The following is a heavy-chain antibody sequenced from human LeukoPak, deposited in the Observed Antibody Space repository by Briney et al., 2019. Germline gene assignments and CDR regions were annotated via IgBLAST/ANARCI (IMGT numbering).Heavy chain of an antibody. D-gene: IGHD5-18*01. J-gene: IGHJ4*01. CDR3: ARTDTRLCDY. V-gene: IGHV4-59*01. CDR1: GGSISRYY. Sequence: PSETLSLTCTVSGGSISRYYWSWLRQPPGRGLEWIGYIYYTGSTNYNPSLKSPVTISVDTSKNQFSLYQRSGRAADTVGHYCARTDTRLCDYWGHRTPVTVSS. CDR2: IYYTGST.